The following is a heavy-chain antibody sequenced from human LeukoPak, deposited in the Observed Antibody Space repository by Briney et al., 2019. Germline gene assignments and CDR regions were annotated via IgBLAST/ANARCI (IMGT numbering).Heavy chain of an antibody. CDR3: AREKGYCSSTSCYGAGGMDV. CDR2: MKPNSGNA. J-gene: IGHJ6*02. CDR1: GYTFTSYD. V-gene: IGHV1-8*01. D-gene: IGHD2-2*01. Sequence: GASVKVSCKASGYTFTSYDINWVRQATGQGLEWMGWMKPNSGNAGYAQKFQGRVTMTRNTSISTAYMELSSPRSEDTAVYYCAREKGYCSSTSCYGAGGMDVWGQGTTVTVSS.